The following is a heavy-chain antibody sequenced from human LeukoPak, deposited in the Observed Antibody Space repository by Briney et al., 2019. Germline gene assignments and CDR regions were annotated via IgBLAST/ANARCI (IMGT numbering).Heavy chain of an antibody. D-gene: IGHD4-23*01. V-gene: IGHV4-59*01. CDR3: AISTVVKYYFDY. J-gene: IGHJ4*02. CDR1: GGSISSYY. CDR2: IYYSGST. Sequence: SETLSLTCTVSGGSISSYYWSWIRQPPGKGLEWIGYIYYSGSTNYNPSLKSRVTISVDTSKNQFSLRLSSVTAADTAVYYCAISTVVKYYFDYWGQGTLVTVSS.